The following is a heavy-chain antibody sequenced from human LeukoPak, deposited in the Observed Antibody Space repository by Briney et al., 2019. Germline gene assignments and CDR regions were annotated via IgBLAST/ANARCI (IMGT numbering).Heavy chain of an antibody. CDR3: AREGTIVVPAAMGYYYYYMDV. V-gene: IGHV4-30-2*01. CDR1: GGSISSSSYY. D-gene: IGHD2-2*01. J-gene: IGHJ6*03. CDR2: IYHSGST. Sequence: SETLSLTCTVSGGSISSSSYYWSWIRQPPGKGLEWIGYIYHSGSTYYNPSLKSRVTISVDRSKNQFSLKLSSVTAADTAVYYCAREGTIVVPAAMGYYYYYMDVWGKGTTVTVSS.